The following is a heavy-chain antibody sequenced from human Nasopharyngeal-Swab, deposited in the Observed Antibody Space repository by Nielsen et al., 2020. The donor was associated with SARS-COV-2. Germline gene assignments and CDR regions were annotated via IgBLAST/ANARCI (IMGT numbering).Heavy chain of an antibody. V-gene: IGHV1-58*01. Sequence: WVRQAPRQRLEWIGWIVVGSGNTNYAQKFQERVTITRDMSTSTAYMELSSLGSEDTAVYYCAADWFRLRFLEWLPGGYGMDVWGQGTTVTVSS. J-gene: IGHJ6*02. CDR2: IVVGSGNT. CDR3: AADWFRLRFLEWLPGGYGMDV. D-gene: IGHD3-3*01.